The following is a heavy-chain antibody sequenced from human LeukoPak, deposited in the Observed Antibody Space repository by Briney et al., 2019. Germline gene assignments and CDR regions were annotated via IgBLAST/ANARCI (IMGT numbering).Heavy chain of an antibody. CDR2: IRSSGSTI. D-gene: IGHD3-10*01. Sequence: GGSLRLSCAASGFTFSDCYMSWIRQAPGKGLEWVSYIRSSGSTIYYADSVKGRFTISRDNAKNSLYLQMNSLRAEDTAVYYCARGTYYYGSGSSQYFDYWGQGTLVTVSS. V-gene: IGHV3-11*01. CDR1: GFTFSDCY. J-gene: IGHJ4*02. CDR3: ARGTYYYGSGSSQYFDY.